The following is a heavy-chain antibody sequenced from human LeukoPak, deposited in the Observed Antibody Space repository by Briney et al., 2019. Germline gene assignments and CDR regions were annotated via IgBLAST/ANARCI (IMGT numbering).Heavy chain of an antibody. J-gene: IGHJ6*03. CDR2: ISSSSYI. D-gene: IGHD3-3*01. Sequence: GGSLRLSCAASGFTFSSYSMNWVRQAPGKGLEWVSSISSSSYIYYADSVKGRFTISRDNAKNSLYLQMNSLRAEDTAVYYCARDHYDFWSGYPQYYYYMDVWGKGTTVTVSS. CDR3: ARDHYDFWSGYPQYYYYMDV. CDR1: GFTFSSYS. V-gene: IGHV3-21*01.